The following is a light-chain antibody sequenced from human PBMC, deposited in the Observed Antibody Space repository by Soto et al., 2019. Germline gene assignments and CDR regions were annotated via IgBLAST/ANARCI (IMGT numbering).Light chain of an antibody. CDR1: SSDVGSYNL. CDR3: CSYATGDSAV. Sequence: QSALTQPASVSGSPGQSITISCTGTSSDVGSYNLVSWYQQHPGKAPKLMIFEGSKRPSGVSNRFSGSKSGNTASLTISGLQAEDEADYYCCSYATGDSAVFGGGTKLTVL. CDR2: EGS. V-gene: IGLV2-23*01. J-gene: IGLJ7*01.